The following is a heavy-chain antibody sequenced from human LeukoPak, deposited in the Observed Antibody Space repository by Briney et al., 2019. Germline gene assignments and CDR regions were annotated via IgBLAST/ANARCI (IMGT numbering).Heavy chain of an antibody. D-gene: IGHD2-2*01. Sequence: GGSLRLSCAASGFTVSSNYMSWVRQAPGKGLEWVSVIYSGGSTYYADSVKGRFTISRDNSKNTLYLQMNSLRAEDTAVYYCTTGFGLRSTSLDYWGQGTLVTVSS. V-gene: IGHV3-66*01. CDR2: IYSGGST. CDR3: TTGFGLRSTSLDY. J-gene: IGHJ4*02. CDR1: GFTVSSNY.